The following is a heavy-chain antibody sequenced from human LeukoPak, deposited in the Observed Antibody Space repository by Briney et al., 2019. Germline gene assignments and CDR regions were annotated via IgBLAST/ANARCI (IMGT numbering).Heavy chain of an antibody. CDR3: ASGHMVRGVIITCY. CDR1: GYTFTSSA. D-gene: IGHD3-10*01. CDR2: INTNTGNP. V-gene: IGHV7-4-1*02. J-gene: IGHJ4*02. Sequence: ASVKVSCKASGYTFTSSAMNWVRQAPGQGLEWMGWINTNTGNPTYAQGFTGRFVFSLDTSVSTAYLQISNLKAEDTAVYYCASGHMVRGVIITCYWGQGTLVTVSS.